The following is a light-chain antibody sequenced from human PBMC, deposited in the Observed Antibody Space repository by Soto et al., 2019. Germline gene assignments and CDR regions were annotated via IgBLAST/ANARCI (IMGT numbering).Light chain of an antibody. CDR3: QQYNNWPPLA. Sequence: EIVMTQSPATLSVSPGERVTLSCRASQSVSRNLAWYQQIPCQAPRLLIYGASTRATGIPARFSGSGSGTEFTLTISLLQSEDFAVYYCQQYNNWPPLAFGGGTKVEIK. CDR1: QSVSRN. V-gene: IGKV3-15*01. J-gene: IGKJ4*01. CDR2: GAS.